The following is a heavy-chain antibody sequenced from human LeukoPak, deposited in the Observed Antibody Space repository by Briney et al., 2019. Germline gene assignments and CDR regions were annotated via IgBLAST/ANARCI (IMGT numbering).Heavy chain of an antibody. CDR3: TSPLHVYGDPLDDY. Sequence: GGSLRLSCAASGFTFSGSAMHWVRQASGKGLEWVGRIRSKANSYATAYAASVKGRLTISRDDSKNTAYLQMNSLKTADTAVYYCTSPLHVYGDPLDDYWGQGTLVTVSS. V-gene: IGHV3-73*01. CDR2: IRSKANSYAT. D-gene: IGHD4-17*01. J-gene: IGHJ4*02. CDR1: GFTFSGSA.